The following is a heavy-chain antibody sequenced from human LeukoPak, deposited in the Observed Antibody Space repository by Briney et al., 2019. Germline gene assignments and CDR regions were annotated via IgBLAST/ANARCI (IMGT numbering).Heavy chain of an antibody. V-gene: IGHV3-23*01. J-gene: IGHJ4*02. CDR1: GFTFSRYA. Sequence: GGSLRLSCAASGFTFSRYAMSWVRQAPGKGLEWVSSIGGSGGTTYYADSVQGRFTISRDNSKNTLYLQMNTLRAEDTAVYYCAKGVKHIVVVTAQHYFDYWGQGTLVTVSS. CDR2: IGGSGGTT. D-gene: IGHD2-21*02. CDR3: AKGVKHIVVVTAQHYFDY.